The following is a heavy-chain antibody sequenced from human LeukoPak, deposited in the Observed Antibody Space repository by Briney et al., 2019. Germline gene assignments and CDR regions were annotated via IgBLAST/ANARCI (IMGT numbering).Heavy chain of an antibody. D-gene: IGHD3-22*01. Sequence: SETLSLTCAVYGGSFGGYYWSWIRQPPGKGLEWIGEINHSGSTNYNPSLKSRVTISVDTSKNQFSLKLSSVTAADTAVYYCARVYGNPYYYDSSGYGPFDYWGQGTLVTVSS. J-gene: IGHJ4*02. CDR3: ARVYGNPYYYDSSGYGPFDY. CDR1: GGSFGGYY. CDR2: INHSGST. V-gene: IGHV4-34*01.